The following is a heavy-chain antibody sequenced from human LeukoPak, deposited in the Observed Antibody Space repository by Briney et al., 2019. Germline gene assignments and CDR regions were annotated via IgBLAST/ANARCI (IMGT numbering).Heavy chain of an antibody. CDR1: GFTFDDYA. CDR2: ISWNSGSI. D-gene: IGHD2-8*02. CDR3: AKDEFVASDFTGAFDI. Sequence: GRSLRLSCAASGFTFDDYAMHWVRQAPGKGLEWVSGISWNSGSIAYADSVKGRFTISRGNAKNSLYLQMNSLRAEDMALYYCAKDEFVASDFTGAFDIWGKGTMVTVSS. J-gene: IGHJ3*02. V-gene: IGHV3-9*03.